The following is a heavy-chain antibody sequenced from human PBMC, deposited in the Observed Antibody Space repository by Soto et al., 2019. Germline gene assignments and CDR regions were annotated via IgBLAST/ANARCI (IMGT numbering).Heavy chain of an antibody. CDR3: ARSDIVVVPAAMWGNWFDP. CDR1: GYTFTSYG. D-gene: IGHD2-2*01. Sequence: QVQLVQSGAEVKKPGASVKVSCKASGYTFTSYGISWVRQAPGQGLEWMGWISAYNGNTNYAQKLQGRVTMTTDTSTSTAYMELRSLRSDDTAVYYCARSDIVVVPAAMWGNWFDPWGQGTLVTVSS. CDR2: ISAYNGNT. J-gene: IGHJ5*02. V-gene: IGHV1-18*01.